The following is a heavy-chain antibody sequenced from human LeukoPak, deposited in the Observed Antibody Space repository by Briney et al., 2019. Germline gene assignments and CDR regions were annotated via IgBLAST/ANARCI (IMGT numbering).Heavy chain of an antibody. V-gene: IGHV4-34*01. CDR3: ARGGDRYCSGGSCLYFDY. J-gene: IGHJ4*02. CDR2: INHSGST. D-gene: IGHD2-15*01. CDR1: GAALSGYY. Sequence: SKTRSLTCAVYGAALSGYYWSWIRKPPGKGLDWIGEINHSGSTNYNPSLNSPVTISVDTSKNQFSLNLSSVTAADTAVYYCARGGDRYCSGGSCLYFDYWGQGTLVTVSS.